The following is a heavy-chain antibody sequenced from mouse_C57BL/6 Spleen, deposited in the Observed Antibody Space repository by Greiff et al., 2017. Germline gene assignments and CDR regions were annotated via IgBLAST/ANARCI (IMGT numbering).Heavy chain of an antibody. Sequence: VKLMESGAELARPGASVKLSCKASGYTFTSYGISWVKQRTGQGLEWIGEIYPRSGNTYYNEKFKGKATLTADKSSSTAYMELRSLTSEDSAVYFCARGDGTGTRAYWGQGTLVTVSA. V-gene: IGHV1-81*01. J-gene: IGHJ3*01. D-gene: IGHD4-1*01. CDR2: IYPRSGNT. CDR3: ARGDGTGTRAY. CDR1: GYTFTSYG.